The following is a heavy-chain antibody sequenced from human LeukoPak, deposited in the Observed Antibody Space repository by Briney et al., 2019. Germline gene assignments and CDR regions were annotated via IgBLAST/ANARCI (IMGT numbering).Heavy chain of an antibody. CDR2: IKEDGSVK. Sequence: GGSLRLSCAASGFSFTSYWMSWVRQAPGKGLEWVANIKEDGSVKFYVDSVRGRFTISRDNTNNSLYLQMNGLRAEDTAMYYCARGDFNDLRYGCWGQGSLVTVSS. J-gene: IGHJ4*02. D-gene: IGHD2-21*02. CDR1: GFSFTSYW. CDR3: ARGDFNDLRYGC. V-gene: IGHV3-7*03.